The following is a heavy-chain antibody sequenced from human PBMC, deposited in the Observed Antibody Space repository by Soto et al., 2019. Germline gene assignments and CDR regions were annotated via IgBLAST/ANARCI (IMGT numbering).Heavy chain of an antibody. J-gene: IGHJ6*02. CDR3: AKFLDYYDRRGDYYYYYGRDV. Sequence: PGGSLRLSCAASGFTFSSYGMHWVRQAPGKGLEWVAVISYDGSNKYYADSVKGRFTISRDNSKNTLYLQMNSLRAEGTAVDYYAKFLDYYDRRGDYYYYYGRDVGGQGTTVPVP. CDR1: GFTFSSYG. V-gene: IGHV3-30*18. D-gene: IGHD3-22*01. CDR2: ISYDGSNK.